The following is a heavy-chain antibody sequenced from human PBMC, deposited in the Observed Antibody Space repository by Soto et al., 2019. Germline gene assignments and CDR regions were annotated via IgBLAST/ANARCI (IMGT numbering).Heavy chain of an antibody. D-gene: IGHD3-9*01. V-gene: IGHV3-48*03. Sequence: EVQLVESGGGLVQPGGSLRLSCVASGFTFSSYSIVWVRQAPGKGLECVSYIFTTGTTIYYADSVKGRFTVSRDNAKNSLFLLLNSLRAEDTAVYYCARDKDWAFDYWGQGTLVTVSS. CDR2: IFTTGTTI. CDR3: ARDKDWAFDY. J-gene: IGHJ4*02. CDR1: GFTFSSYS.